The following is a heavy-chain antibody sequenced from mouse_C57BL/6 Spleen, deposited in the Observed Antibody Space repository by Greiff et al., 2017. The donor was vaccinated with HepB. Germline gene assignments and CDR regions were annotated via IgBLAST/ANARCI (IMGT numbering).Heavy chain of an antibody. J-gene: IGHJ1*03. CDR1: GYTFTDYY. CDR2: IYPGSGNT. D-gene: IGHD1-1*01. Sequence: VQLQQSGAELVRPGASVKLSCKASGYTFTDYYINWVKQRPGQGLEWIARIYPGSGNTYYNEKFKGKATLTAEKSSSTAYMQLSSLTSEDSAVYFCARGAGSRSYWYFDVWGTGTTVTVSS. V-gene: IGHV1-76*01. CDR3: ARGAGSRSYWYFDV.